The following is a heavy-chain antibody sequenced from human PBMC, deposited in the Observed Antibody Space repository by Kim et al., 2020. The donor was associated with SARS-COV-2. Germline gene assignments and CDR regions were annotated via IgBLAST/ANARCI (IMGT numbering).Heavy chain of an antibody. V-gene: IGHV3-48*02. CDR1: GFTFSSYS. Sequence: GGSLRLSCAASGFTFSSYSMNWVRQAPGKGLEWVSYISSSSSTIYYADSVKGRFTISRDNAKNSLYLQMNSLRDEDTAVYYCARDPSGSYYDYFDYWGQGTLVTVSS. D-gene: IGHD1-26*01. CDR3: ARDPSGSYYDYFDY. CDR2: ISSSSSTI. J-gene: IGHJ4*02.